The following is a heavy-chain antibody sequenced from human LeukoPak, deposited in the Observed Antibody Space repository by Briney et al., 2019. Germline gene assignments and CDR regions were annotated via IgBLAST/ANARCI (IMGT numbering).Heavy chain of an antibody. J-gene: IGHJ4*02. CDR1: GFTVSSNY. Sequence: PGGSLRLSCAASGFTVSSNYMSWVRQAPGKGLEWVSVIYSGGSTYYADSVEGRFTIYSDNSKNTLYLKMNSLRAEDTAVYYCARDIPYDFWSGYYTHWGQGTLVTVSS. CDR3: ARDIPYDFWSGYYTH. D-gene: IGHD3-3*01. V-gene: IGHV3-66*02. CDR2: IYSGGST.